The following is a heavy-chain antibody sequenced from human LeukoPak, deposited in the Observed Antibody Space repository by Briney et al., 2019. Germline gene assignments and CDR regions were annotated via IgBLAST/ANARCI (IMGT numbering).Heavy chain of an antibody. V-gene: IGHV1-18*01. CDR3: ARDLIGSIFGVSDYYYYYIDV. CDR1: GYTFTSYG. J-gene: IGHJ6*03. CDR2: ISAYNGNT. D-gene: IGHD3-3*01. Sequence: GASVKVSCKASGYTFTSYGISWVRQAPGQGLEWMGWISAYNGNTNYAQKLQGRVTMTTDTSTSTAYMELRSLRSDDTAVYYCARDLIGSIFGVSDYYYYYIDVWGKGTTVTVSS.